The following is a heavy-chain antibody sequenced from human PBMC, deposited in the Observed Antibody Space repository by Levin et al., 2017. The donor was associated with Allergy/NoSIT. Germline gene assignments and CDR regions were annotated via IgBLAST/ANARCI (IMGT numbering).Heavy chain of an antibody. J-gene: IGHJ4*02. CDR1: GGSISSSTDY. Sequence: SQTLSLTCTVSGGSISSSTDYWGWIRQPPGKGLEWIGSIDHSGNTYYNPSLKSRVTISVDTSKNQFSLKVSSVTAADTAVYYCARRVPLGYCSSTSCYGGDYFDYWGQGTLVTVSS. V-gene: IGHV4-39*01. D-gene: IGHD2-2*01. CDR3: ARRVPLGYCSSTSCYGGDYFDY. CDR2: IDHSGNT.